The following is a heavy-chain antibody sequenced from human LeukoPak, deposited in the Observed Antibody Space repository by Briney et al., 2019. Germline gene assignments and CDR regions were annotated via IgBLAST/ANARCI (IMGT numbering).Heavy chain of an antibody. D-gene: IGHD3-16*02. CDR3: AKTNRGPMITFGGVIVIQGFDY. Sequence: GRSLRLSCAASGFTFSSYAMHWVRQAPGKGLEWVAVISYDRSNKYYADSVKGRFTISRDNSKNTLYLQMNSLRAEDTAVYYCAKTNRGPMITFGGVIVIQGFDYWGQGTLVTVSS. CDR1: GFTFSSYA. J-gene: IGHJ4*02. CDR2: ISYDRSNK. V-gene: IGHV3-30-3*02.